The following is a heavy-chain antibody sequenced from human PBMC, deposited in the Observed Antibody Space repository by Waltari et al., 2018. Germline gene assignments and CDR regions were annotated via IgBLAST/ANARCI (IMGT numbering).Heavy chain of an antibody. CDR2: ISSISSTI. V-gene: IGHV3-48*03. J-gene: IGHJ4*02. D-gene: IGHD3-3*01. Sequence: QAPGKGLEWVSYISSISSTISYADSVRGRFTISRDNAKNSLYLQLNSLRGDDTAVYYCARVHLPDFLGNCDDWGQGILVTVSS. CDR3: ARVHLPDFLGNCDD.